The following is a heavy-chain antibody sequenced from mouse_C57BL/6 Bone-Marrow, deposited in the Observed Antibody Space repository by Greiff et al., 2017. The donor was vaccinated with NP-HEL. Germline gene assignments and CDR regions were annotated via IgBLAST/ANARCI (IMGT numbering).Heavy chain of an antibody. V-gene: IGHV1-18*01. Sequence: EVQLQQSGPELVKPGASVKIPCKASGYTFTDYNMDWVKQSHGKSLEWIGDINPNNGGTIYNQKFKGKATLTVDKSSSTAYMELRSLTSEDTAVYYCARDYVGYYAMDYWGQGTSVTVSS. CDR2: INPNNGGT. J-gene: IGHJ4*01. CDR1: GYTFTDYN. CDR3: ARDYVGYYAMDY. D-gene: IGHD1-1*01.